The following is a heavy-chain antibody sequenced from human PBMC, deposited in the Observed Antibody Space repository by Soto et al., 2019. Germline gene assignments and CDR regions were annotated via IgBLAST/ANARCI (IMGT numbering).Heavy chain of an antibody. CDR2: ISGSGGST. V-gene: IGHV3-23*01. CDR3: AKLGGYRSRRGWFDP. J-gene: IGHJ5*02. CDR1: GFTFSSYA. D-gene: IGHD6-13*01. Sequence: GGSLRLSCAASGFTFSSYAMSWVRQAPGKGLEWVSAISGSGGSTYYADSAKGRFTISRDNSKNTLYLQMNSLRAEDTAVYYCAKLGGYRSRRGWFDPWGPGTLVTVSS.